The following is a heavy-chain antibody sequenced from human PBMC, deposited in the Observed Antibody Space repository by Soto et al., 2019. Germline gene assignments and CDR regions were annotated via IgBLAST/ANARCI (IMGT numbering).Heavy chain of an antibody. CDR2: ISLYSDGT. V-gene: IGHV1-18*01. Sequence: QVQLVQSGGEVKRPGASVKVSCKTSGYTFSNYGITWVRQAPGQPLEWLGWISLYSDGTTYAQKFQGRVSMTTDTSTTTAYMELRSLRSDDTAVYYCAIVVPGAEAWFGPWGQGTLVTVSS. CDR3: AIVVPGAEAWFGP. J-gene: IGHJ5*02. D-gene: IGHD2-2*01. CDR1: GYTFSNYG.